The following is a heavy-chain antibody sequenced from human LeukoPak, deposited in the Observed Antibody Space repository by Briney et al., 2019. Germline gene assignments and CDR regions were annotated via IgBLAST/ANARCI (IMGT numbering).Heavy chain of an antibody. CDR3: ARGWWIQLWLVY. CDR1: GYTFTGYY. V-gene: IGHV1-2*06. Sequence: ASVKVSCKASGYTFTGYYMHWVRQAPGQGLEWMGRMNPNSGGTTYAQKFQGRVTMTRDTSISTAYMELSRLKSDDTAVYYCARGWWIQLWLVYWGQGTLVTVSS. D-gene: IGHD5-18*01. J-gene: IGHJ4*02. CDR2: MNPNSGGT.